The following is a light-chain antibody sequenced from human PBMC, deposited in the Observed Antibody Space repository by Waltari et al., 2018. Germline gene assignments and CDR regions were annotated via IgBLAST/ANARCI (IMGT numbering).Light chain of an antibody. J-gene: IGLJ2*01. CDR2: EVT. CDR3: TSFAGGNTVI. CDR1: GSDVGAYNY. V-gene: IGLV2-8*01. Sequence: QSALTQPPSASGSPGQPVTISCTGSGSDVGAYNYVSWYQHHPGKAPKLMIYEVTKRPSGVPVRFACSKPANSASLTVSGLQPDDEAYYYCTSFAGGNTVIFGGGTKLTVL.